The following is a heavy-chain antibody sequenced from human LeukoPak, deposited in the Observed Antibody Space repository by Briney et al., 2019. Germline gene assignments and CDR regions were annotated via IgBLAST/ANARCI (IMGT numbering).Heavy chain of an antibody. D-gene: IGHD2-8*02. Sequence: GGSLRLSCAVSGLTFSNHAVRWVSQAPGKGLEWVSAISGRDESTYYAATAKGPFTISIDNTKSTLYLPISSLRAEDTAIYHCAKVTGTTNYWGQGTLVIVSS. CDR3: AKVTGTTNY. V-gene: IGHV3-23*01. CDR1: GLTFSNHA. CDR2: ISGRDEST. J-gene: IGHJ4*02.